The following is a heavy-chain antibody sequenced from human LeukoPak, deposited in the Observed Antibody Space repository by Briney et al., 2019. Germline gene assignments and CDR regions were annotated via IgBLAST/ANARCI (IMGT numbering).Heavy chain of an antibody. V-gene: IGHV4-4*02. Sequence: PGGSLRLSCAASGFRFGSDWMSWVRQPPGKGLEWIGEINHSGSTNYNPSLKSRVTISVDTSKNQFSLKLSSVTAADTAVYYCARRGNLATSQWGQGTLVTVSS. CDR1: GFRFGSDW. CDR3: ARRGNLATSQ. D-gene: IGHD1-14*01. J-gene: IGHJ4*02. CDR2: INHSGST.